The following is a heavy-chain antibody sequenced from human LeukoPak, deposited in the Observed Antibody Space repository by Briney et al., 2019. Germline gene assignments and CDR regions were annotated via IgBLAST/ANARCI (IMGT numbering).Heavy chain of an antibody. CDR3: AGHKPTGSYPLEL. D-gene: IGHD3-10*01. Sequence: SETLSLTCTVSGGSISSYYWSWLRQPPGKGLEWIGHVYYSGRTTYNPSLRSRLTISADTSTSQLSLKLSSVTAADTAVYYCAGHKPTGSYPLELWGQGTLVTVSS. V-gene: IGHV4-59*08. CDR2: VYYSGRT. J-gene: IGHJ4*02. CDR1: GGSISSYY.